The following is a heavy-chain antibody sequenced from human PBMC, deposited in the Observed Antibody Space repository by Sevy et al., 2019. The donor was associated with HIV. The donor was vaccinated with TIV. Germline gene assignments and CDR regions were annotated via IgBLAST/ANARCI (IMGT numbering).Heavy chain of an antibody. CDR2: IIPIFGTA. V-gene: IGHV1-69*13. D-gene: IGHD2-2*01. Sequence: ASVKVFCKASGGTFSSYAIGWVRQAPGQGLEWMGGIIPIFGTANYAQKFQGRVTITADESTSTAYMELSSLRSEDTAVYYCARDFTDQLLFDWFDPRGQGTLVTVSS. CDR3: ARDFTDQLLFDWFDP. J-gene: IGHJ5*02. CDR1: GGTFSSYA.